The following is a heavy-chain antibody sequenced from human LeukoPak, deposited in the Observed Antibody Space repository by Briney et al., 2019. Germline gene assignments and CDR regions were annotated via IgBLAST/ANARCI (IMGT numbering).Heavy chain of an antibody. CDR3: AKDMSSGAAG. J-gene: IGHJ4*02. CDR2: ISWNSGSI. CDR1: GFTFDDYA. D-gene: IGHD3-22*01. V-gene: IGHV3-9*01. Sequence: GGSLRLSCAASGFTFDDYAMHWVRQAPGKGLEWVSGISWNSGSIGYADSVKGRFTISRDNAKNSLYLQMNSLRAEDTALYYCAKDMSSGAAGWSQGTLVTVSS.